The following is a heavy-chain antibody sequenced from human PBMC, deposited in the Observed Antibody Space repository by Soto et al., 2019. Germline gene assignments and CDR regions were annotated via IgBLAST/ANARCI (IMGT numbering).Heavy chain of an antibody. Sequence: EVQLLESGGGLVQPEGSLRLSCEASGFTFSSYAMSWVRQAPGKGLEWVSGISGGGSTTYYADSVKGRFTISRDNSKNTLYLPANILSAEDTAVYYCARDQAAGGTISRYFQDWGQGTLVTVSS. V-gene: IGHV3-23*01. CDR2: ISGGGSTT. D-gene: IGHD6-13*01. CDR3: ARDQAAGGTISRYFQD. J-gene: IGHJ1*01. CDR1: GFTFSSYA.